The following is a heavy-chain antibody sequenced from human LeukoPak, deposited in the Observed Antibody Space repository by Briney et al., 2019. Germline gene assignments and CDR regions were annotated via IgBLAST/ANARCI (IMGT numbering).Heavy chain of an antibody. V-gene: IGHV3-23*01. CDR1: GFTFSRYA. D-gene: IGHD3-16*02. J-gene: IGHJ5*02. CDR2: ISGSGGST. CDR3: ARVYYDYVWGSYRYTNWFDP. Sequence: GGSLRLSCAASGFTFSRYAMSWVRQAPGKGLEWVSAISGSGGSTYCADSVKGRFTISRDNSKNTLYLQMNSLRAEDTAVYYCARVYYDYVWGSYRYTNWFDPWGQGTLVTVSS.